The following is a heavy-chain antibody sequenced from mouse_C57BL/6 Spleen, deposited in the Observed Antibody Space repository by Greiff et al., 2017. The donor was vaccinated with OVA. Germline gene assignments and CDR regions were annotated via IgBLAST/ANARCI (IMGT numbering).Heavy chain of an antibody. Sequence: VKLQQPGAELVKPGASVKLSCKASGYTFTSYWMHWVKQRPGQGLEWIGMIHPNSGSTNYNEKFKSKATLTVDKSSSKAYMQLSSLTSEDSAVYYGARCYASYRYCDVWGTGTTVTVSS. CDR1: GYTFTSYW. J-gene: IGHJ1*03. CDR2: IHPNSGST. V-gene: IGHV1-64*01. CDR3: ARCYASYRYCDV. D-gene: IGHD3-3*01.